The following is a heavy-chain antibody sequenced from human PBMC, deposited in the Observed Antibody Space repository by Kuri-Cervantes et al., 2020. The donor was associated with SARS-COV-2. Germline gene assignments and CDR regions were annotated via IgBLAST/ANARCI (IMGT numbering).Heavy chain of an antibody. CDR1: GGSISSSSYY. D-gene: IGHD3-22*01. CDR2: IYYSGST. Sequence: SETLSLTCTVSGGSISSSSYYWGWIRQPPGKGLEWIGSIYYSGSTYYNPSLKSRVTISVDTSKNQFSLKLSSVTAADTALYYCARLDSSAYWLVPGPFDVWGPGTRVTVSS. J-gene: IGHJ3*01. V-gene: IGHV4-39*01. CDR3: ARLDSSAYWLVPGPFDV.